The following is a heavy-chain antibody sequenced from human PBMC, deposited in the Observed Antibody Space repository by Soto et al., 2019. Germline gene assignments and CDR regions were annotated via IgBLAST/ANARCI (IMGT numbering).Heavy chain of an antibody. CDR1: GFTFDDYA. CDR2: IGGNGGEI. J-gene: IGHJ6*02. CDR3: VKDKSNEELSKYYSNVLEV. V-gene: IGHV3-9*01. Sequence: GGSLRLSCAASGFTFDDYAMHWVRQAPGKGLEWVSGIGGNGGEIAYADSVKGRFTISRDNAKNSLYLQMDSLRADDTAVYYCVKDKSNEELSKYYSNVLEVWGQGTTVTVSS. D-gene: IGHD3-16*02.